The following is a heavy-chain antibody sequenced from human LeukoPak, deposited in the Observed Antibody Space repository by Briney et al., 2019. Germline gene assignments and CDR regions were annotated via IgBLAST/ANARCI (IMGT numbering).Heavy chain of an antibody. V-gene: IGHV4-4*07. J-gene: IGHJ6*03. Sequence: PSETLSLTCTVSGGSISSYYWSWIRQPAGKGLEWIGRIYTSGSTNYNPSLKSRVTMSVDTSKNQFSLKLSSVTAADTAVYYCARDYSSGWYGHYYYMDVWGKGTTVTISS. CDR2: IYTSGST. CDR3: ARDYSSGWYGHYYYMDV. D-gene: IGHD6-19*01. CDR1: GGSISSYY.